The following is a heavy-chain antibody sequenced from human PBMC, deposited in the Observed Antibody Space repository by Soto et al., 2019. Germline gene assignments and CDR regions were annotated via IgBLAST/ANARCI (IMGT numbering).Heavy chain of an antibody. CDR2: ISGSGGST. Sequence: GGSLRLSCAASGFTFSSYAMSWVRQAPGKGLEWVSAISGSGGSTYYADSVKGRFTISRDNSKDTLYLQMNSLRAEDTAVYYCAKDPTPYYSSIWSFDYWGQGTVVTVSS. V-gene: IGHV3-23*01. CDR3: AKDPTPYYSSIWSFDY. J-gene: IGHJ4*02. CDR1: GFTFSSYA. D-gene: IGHD6-13*01.